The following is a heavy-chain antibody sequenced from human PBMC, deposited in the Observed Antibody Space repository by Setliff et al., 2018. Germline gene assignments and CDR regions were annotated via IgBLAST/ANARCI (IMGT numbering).Heavy chain of an antibody. CDR3: ARIAEYDTIDI. V-gene: IGHV3-64*01. CDR1: GFTFISYA. J-gene: IGHJ3*02. CDR2: ISSNGGRM. D-gene: IGHD3-16*01. Sequence: GGSLRLSCAASGFTFISYAMHWVRQAPGKGLEYVSAISSNGGRMSYANYVKGRFIISRDISKNTLYLQMGSLRAEDTAVYYCARIAEYDTIDIWGQGTMVTVSS.